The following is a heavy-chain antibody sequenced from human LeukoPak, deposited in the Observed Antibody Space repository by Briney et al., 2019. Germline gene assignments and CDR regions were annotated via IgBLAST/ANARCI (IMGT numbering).Heavy chain of an antibody. Sequence: ASVKVPCKASGGPFSSYTINWVRLVPGQGREWMGRIFPIIDMANYAQKFHGRVTIIADKSTNTAYMELSSLRPEDTAVYYCARGRGEMATIKGCAFDIWGQGTMVTVSS. J-gene: IGHJ3*02. CDR3: ARGRGEMATIKGCAFDI. D-gene: IGHD5-24*01. CDR1: GGPFSSYT. CDR2: IFPIIDMA. V-gene: IGHV1-69*02.